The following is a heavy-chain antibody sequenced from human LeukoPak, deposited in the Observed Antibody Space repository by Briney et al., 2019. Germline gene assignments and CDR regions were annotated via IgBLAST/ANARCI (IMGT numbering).Heavy chain of an antibody. CDR2: ISSSSSYI. V-gene: IGHV3-21*01. CDR3: ARDQVYAGLVITPHDY. Sequence: GGSLRLSCAASGFTFSSYSMNWVRQAPGKGLEWVSSISSSSSYIYYADSVKGRFTISRDNAKNSLYLQLSSLRAEDTAVYYCARDQVYAGLVITPHDYWGQGTLVTVSS. CDR1: GFTFSSYS. J-gene: IGHJ4*02. D-gene: IGHD3/OR15-3a*01.